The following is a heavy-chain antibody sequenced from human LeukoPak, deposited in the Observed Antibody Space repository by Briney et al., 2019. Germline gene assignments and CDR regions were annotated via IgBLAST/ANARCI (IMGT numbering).Heavy chain of an antibody. Sequence: PSETLSLTCTVSGGSISGYYWSWIRQPPGKGLEWIGYIYSSGSTNYNPSLKSRVTISIDTSKNQFSLKLSSVTAADTAVYYCAKSRGYNYGSWDQYFDYWGQGTLVTVSS. CDR1: GGSISGYY. CDR3: AKSRGYNYGSWDQYFDY. J-gene: IGHJ4*02. CDR2: IYSSGST. D-gene: IGHD5-18*01. V-gene: IGHV4-59*01.